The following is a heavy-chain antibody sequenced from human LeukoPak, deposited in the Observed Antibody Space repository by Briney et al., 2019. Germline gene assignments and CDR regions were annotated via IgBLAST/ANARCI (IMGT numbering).Heavy chain of an antibody. J-gene: IGHJ4*02. CDR1: GFTFSSYP. V-gene: IGHV3-23*01. D-gene: IGHD2-15*01. CDR3: AKAIYCSGGACHGIDF. CDR2: ISASGLVA. Sequence: GGSLRLSCAASGFTFSSYPMTWVRQAPGKGLEWVSIISASGLVAYYADSVKGRFTISRDNSTNTVFLQMKGLRDEDTALYYCAKAIYCSGGACHGIDFWGQGSLVTVSS.